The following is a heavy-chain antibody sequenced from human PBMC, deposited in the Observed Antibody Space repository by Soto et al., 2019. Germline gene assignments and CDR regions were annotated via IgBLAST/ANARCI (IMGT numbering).Heavy chain of an antibody. CDR2: LSWNGVTI. V-gene: IGHV3-9*01. D-gene: IGHD3-22*01. CDR3: EASRASASSDYSGFHYGMDV. Sequence: EVQLVESGGDLVQPGRSLRLSCAASGFTFDDYAMHWVRQVPGKGLQWVSGLSWNGVTIGYAASVRGRFTVSRDNAKKHLYFQMNDLRHTDTALYYCEASRASASSDYSGFHYGMDVWGLGTTVTVS. J-gene: IGHJ6*02. CDR1: GFTFDDYA.